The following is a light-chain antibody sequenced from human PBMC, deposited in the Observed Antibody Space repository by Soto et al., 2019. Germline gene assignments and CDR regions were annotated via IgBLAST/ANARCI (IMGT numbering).Light chain of an antibody. J-gene: IGLJ1*01. Sequence: QSVLTQPASVSGSPGQSITISCTGTSSDVGGYNYVSWYQQYPGKAPKLMIYHVSNRPSGVSNRFSGSKSGNSASLTISGLQAEVEADYYCSSYTSTSTYVFGTGTKVTVL. CDR3: SSYTSTSTYV. CDR2: HVS. CDR1: SSDVGGYNY. V-gene: IGLV2-14*01.